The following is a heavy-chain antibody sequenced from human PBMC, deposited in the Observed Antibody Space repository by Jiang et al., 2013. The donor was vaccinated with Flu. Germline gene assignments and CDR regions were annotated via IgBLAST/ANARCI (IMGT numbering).Heavy chain of an antibody. Sequence: ETLSLTCTVSGGSISSSSYYWGWIRQPPGKGLEWIGSIYYSGSTYYNPSLKSRVTISVDTSKNQFSLKLSSVTAADTAVYYCARTTARSGSYPAHFDYWGQGTLVTVSS. CDR1: GGSISSSSYY. J-gene: IGHJ4*02. D-gene: IGHD1-26*01. CDR3: ARTTARSGSYPAHFDY. CDR2: IYYSGST. V-gene: IGHV4-39*01.